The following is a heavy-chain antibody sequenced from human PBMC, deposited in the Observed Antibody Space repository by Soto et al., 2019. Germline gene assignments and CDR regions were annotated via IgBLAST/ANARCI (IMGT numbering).Heavy chain of an antibody. Sequence: LSLTCTVSGGSISSGGYYWSWIRQHPGKGLEWIGYIYYSGSTYYNPSLKSRVTISVDTSKNQFPLKLSSVTAADTAVYYCARDRATANYYYYGMDVWGQGTTVTVSS. CDR3: ARDRATANYYYYGMDV. CDR2: IYYSGST. D-gene: IGHD1-26*01. V-gene: IGHV4-31*03. CDR1: GGSISSGGYY. J-gene: IGHJ6*02.